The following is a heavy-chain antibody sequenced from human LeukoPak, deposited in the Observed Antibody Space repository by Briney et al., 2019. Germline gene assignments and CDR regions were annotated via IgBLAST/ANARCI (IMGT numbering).Heavy chain of an antibody. CDR1: GFTFSSYA. D-gene: IGHD1-26*01. CDR2: ISGSGGRT. V-gene: IGHV3-23*01. Sequence: GGSLRLSCAASGFTFSSYAMSWVRQAPGKGLEWVSAISGSGGRTYYADSVKGRFTTSRDNSKNTLYLQMNSLRAEDTAVYYCAKETEGATTYYYYYMDVWGKGTTVTVSS. CDR3: AKETEGATTYYYYYMDV. J-gene: IGHJ6*03.